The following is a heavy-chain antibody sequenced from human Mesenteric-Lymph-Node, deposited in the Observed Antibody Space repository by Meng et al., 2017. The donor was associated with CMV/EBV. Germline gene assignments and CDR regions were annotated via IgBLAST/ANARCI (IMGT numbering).Heavy chain of an antibody. CDR3: AREGQPLRIPGTTWPPFDY. V-gene: IGHV3-48*04. CDR1: GFTFSSYS. CDR2: ISSSSSTI. D-gene: IGHD1-14*01. J-gene: IGHJ4*02. Sequence: GESLKISCAASGFTFSSYSMNWVRQAPGKGLEWVSYISSSSSTIYYADSVKGRFTISRDNAKNSLYLQMNSLRAEDTAVYYCAREGQPLRIPGTTWPPFDYWGQGTLVTVSS.